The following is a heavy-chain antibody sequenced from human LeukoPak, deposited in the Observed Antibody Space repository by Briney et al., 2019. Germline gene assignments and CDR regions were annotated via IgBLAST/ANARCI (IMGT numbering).Heavy chain of an antibody. CDR2: INPNSGGT. Sequence: GASVKVSCKASGYTFTGYYMHWVRQAPGQGLEWMGWINPNSGGTNYAQKFQGWVTMTRDTSISTAYMELSRLRSDDTAVYYCARGGPYSSSYLVYWGQGPPVPVSS. V-gene: IGHV1-2*04. CDR1: GYTFTGYY. J-gene: IGHJ4*02. D-gene: IGHD6-6*01. CDR3: ARGGPYSSSYLVY.